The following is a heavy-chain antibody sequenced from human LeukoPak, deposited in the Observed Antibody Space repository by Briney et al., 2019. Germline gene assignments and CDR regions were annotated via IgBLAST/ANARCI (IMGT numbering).Heavy chain of an antibody. CDR1: GGTFNNYA. Sequence: SVKVSCKASGGTFNNYAINWVRQAPGQGLEWMGGIIPIFGSSNYAQKFQGRVTIAADESTTTAYMELSSLRSEDTAVYYCARVTHTELSTWFDPWGQGTLVTVSS. J-gene: IGHJ5*02. V-gene: IGHV1-69*13. D-gene: IGHD5-18*01. CDR2: IIPIFGSS. CDR3: ARVTHTELSTWFDP.